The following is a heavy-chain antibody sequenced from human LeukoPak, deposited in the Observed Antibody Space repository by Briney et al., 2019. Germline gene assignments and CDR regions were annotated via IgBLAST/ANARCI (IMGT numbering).Heavy chain of an antibody. V-gene: IGHV3-73*01. CDR2: IRSKANSYAT. CDR1: GFTFSGSA. CDR3: AKDRVRSSWYYFDY. J-gene: IGHJ4*02. Sequence: GGSLRLSCAASGFTFSGSAMHWVRQASGKGLEWVGRIRSKANSYATAYAASVKGRFTISRDDSKNTAYLQMNSLKTEDTAVYYCAKDRVRSSWYYFDYWGQGTLVTVSS. D-gene: IGHD6-13*01.